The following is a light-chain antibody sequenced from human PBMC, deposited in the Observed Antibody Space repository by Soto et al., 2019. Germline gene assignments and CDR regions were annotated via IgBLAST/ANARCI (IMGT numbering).Light chain of an antibody. CDR2: DVN. Sequence: QSALTQPASVSGSPGQSITISCTGTSSDVGGYNYVSWYQQHPGKVPKLMIYDVNNRPSGVSHRFSGSKSGNTASLTISGLQAEDEADYYCNAFTSSTTLVFGGGTKLTVL. CDR1: SSDVGGYNY. CDR3: NAFTSSTTLV. V-gene: IGLV2-14*03. J-gene: IGLJ2*01.